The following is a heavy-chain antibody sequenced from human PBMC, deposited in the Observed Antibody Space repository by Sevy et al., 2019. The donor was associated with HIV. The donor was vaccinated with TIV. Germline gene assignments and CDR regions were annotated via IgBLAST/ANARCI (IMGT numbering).Heavy chain of an antibody. CDR1: GYSFTSYW. D-gene: IGHD3-3*01. Sequence: GESLKISCKGSGYSFTSYWIGWVRQMPGKGLEWMGIIYPGDSDTRYSPSFQGQVTISADKSISTAYLQWGSLKASDTAMYYCARRRPYYDFWSGYYDYWGQGTLVTVSS. V-gene: IGHV5-51*01. CDR3: ARRRPYYDFWSGYYDY. J-gene: IGHJ4*02. CDR2: IYPGDSDT.